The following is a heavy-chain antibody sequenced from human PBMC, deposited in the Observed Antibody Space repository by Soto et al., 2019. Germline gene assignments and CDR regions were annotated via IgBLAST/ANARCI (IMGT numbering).Heavy chain of an antibody. Sequence: QVQLVQSGAEEKKPGASVKVSRKASGYTFTSYAMHWVRQAPGQRLEWMGWINAGNGNTKYSQKFQGRVTITRDTSASTAYMELSSLRSEDTAVYYCARAIVVVTPPDYWGQGTLVTVSS. D-gene: IGHD3-22*01. CDR3: ARAIVVVTPPDY. CDR2: INAGNGNT. V-gene: IGHV1-3*05. CDR1: GYTFTSYA. J-gene: IGHJ4*02.